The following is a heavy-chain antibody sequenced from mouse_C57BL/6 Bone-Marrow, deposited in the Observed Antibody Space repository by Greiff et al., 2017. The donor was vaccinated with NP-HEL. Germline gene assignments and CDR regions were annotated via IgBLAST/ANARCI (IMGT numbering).Heavy chain of an antibody. CDR3: VRRGSGYFDV. V-gene: IGHV10-1*01. D-gene: IGHD1-1*02. CDR2: IRSKSNNYAT. CDR1: GFSFNTYA. J-gene: IGHJ1*03. Sequence: EVQLVESGGGLVQPKGSLKLSCAASGFSFNTYAMNWVRQAPGKGLEWVARIRSKSNNYATYYADSVKDRFTISRDDSESMLYLQMNNLKTEDTAMYYCVRRGSGYFDVWGTGTTVTVSS.